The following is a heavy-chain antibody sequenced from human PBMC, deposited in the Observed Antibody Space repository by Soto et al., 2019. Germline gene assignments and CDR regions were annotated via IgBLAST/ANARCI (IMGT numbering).Heavy chain of an antibody. V-gene: IGHV3-15*01. CDR3: ASGTGKTDFDY. J-gene: IGHJ4*02. D-gene: IGHD2-21*02. CDR2: IKSKTEGATR. Sequence: GGSLRLSCGVSGVTLSDAWMSWVRQAPGKGLEWVGRIKSKTEGATRDLAAPVKGRIAISRDDSKSMVFLQMNSLKIEDSGVYYCASGTGKTDFDYWGLGTLVTVSS. CDR1: GVTLSDAW.